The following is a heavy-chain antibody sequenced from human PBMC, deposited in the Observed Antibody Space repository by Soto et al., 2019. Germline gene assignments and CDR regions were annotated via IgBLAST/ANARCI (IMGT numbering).Heavy chain of an antibody. CDR1: GFTFSGFA. D-gene: IGHD3-22*01. CDR2: ISGSGGST. Sequence: EVQLLESGGGLVQPGGSLRLSWAASGFTFSGFAMSWVRQAPGKGLEWFSAISGSGGSTYYADSVKGGFTISRDNSKNTLYLQMNSLRAEDTAVYYCAKSLNYDSSGYYYVLSSGMDVWGQGTTVTVSS. V-gene: IGHV3-23*01. J-gene: IGHJ6*02. CDR3: AKSLNYDSSGYYYVLSSGMDV.